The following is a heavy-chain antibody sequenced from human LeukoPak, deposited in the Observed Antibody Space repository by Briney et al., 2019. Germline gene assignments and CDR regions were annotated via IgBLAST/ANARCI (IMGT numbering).Heavy chain of an antibody. Sequence: GGSLRLSCAASGFTVSSNYLSWVRQAPGRGLDWVPVIFSGGGTYYADSVKGRFTISRDDSRNTLYLQMNGLRAEDTAVYYCAGGGMGMYYFDYWGQGTLVTVSS. CDR2: IFSGGGT. V-gene: IGHV3-53*01. CDR3: AGGGMGMYYFDY. D-gene: IGHD7-27*01. CDR1: GFTVSSNY. J-gene: IGHJ4*02.